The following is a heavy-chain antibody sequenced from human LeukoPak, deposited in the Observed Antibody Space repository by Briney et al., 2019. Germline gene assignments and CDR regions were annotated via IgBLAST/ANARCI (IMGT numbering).Heavy chain of an antibody. D-gene: IGHD6-13*01. CDR2: ISSSSSYI. J-gene: IGHJ5*02. CDR3: ARGGAAAAPNWFDP. Sequence: GGSLRLSCEASGFTFSSYSMNWVRQAPGKGLEWVSSISSSSSYIYYADSVKGRFTISRDNAKNSLYLQMNSLRAEDTAVYYCARGGAAAAPNWFDPWGQGTLVTVSS. CDR1: GFTFSSYS. V-gene: IGHV3-21*01.